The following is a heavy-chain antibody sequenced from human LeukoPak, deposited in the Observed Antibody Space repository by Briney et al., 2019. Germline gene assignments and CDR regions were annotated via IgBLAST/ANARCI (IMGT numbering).Heavy chain of an antibody. CDR2: IYYSGST. D-gene: IGHD2-2*01. Sequence: SETLSLTCTVSGVSISSSSYYWGWIRQPPGKGLEWIGSIYYSGSTYYNPSLKSRVTISVDTSKNQFSLNLSSVTAADTAVYYCARRPVVSAAIWGYENSHPWGQGTLVTVSS. CDR1: GVSISSSSYY. CDR3: ARRPVVSAAIWGYENSHP. J-gene: IGHJ5*02. V-gene: IGHV4-39*01.